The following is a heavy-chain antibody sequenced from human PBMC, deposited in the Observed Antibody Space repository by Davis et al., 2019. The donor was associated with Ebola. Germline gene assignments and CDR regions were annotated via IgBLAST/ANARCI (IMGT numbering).Heavy chain of an antibody. V-gene: IGHV3-11*01. CDR1: GFTFSDYY. Sequence: GESLKISCAASGFTFSDYYMSWIRQAPGKGLEWVSYISSSGRTTYYADSVKGRFTISRDNAKNSLYLQMNSLRAEDTAVYYCARVMYEYHTSSYSTADAFDIWGQGTRVIVSS. J-gene: IGHJ3*02. CDR2: ISSSGRTT. D-gene: IGHD3-22*01. CDR3: ARVMYEYHTSSYSTADAFDI.